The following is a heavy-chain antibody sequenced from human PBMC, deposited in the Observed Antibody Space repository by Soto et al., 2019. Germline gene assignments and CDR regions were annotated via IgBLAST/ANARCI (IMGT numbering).Heavy chain of an antibody. V-gene: IGHV1-18*01. J-gene: IGHJ4*02. CDR1: GYTFSDYG. Sequence: AASVKVSCKTSGYTFSDYGTSWVRQAPGQGLEWMGWISAKNGNTNFAQKFRGRVTMITDTSTNTVYMELRNLRLDDTAVYYCAREPPETPPDYWGQGTLVTVSS. CDR3: AREPPETPPDY. CDR2: ISAKNGNT.